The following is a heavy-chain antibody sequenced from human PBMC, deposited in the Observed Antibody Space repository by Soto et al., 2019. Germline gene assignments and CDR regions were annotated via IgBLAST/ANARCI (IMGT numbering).Heavy chain of an antibody. V-gene: IGHV3-23*01. Sequence: EVQLLESGGDLVQPGGSLRLSCAASGFTFSRYTMSWVRQVPGKGLEWVSGINGGDAPTYYVKYVKRRFTISRANSKNRLYLQMDNLRAEDTAIYYCAKDKVPDGAWDFDYWGQGTLVTVSS. J-gene: IGHJ4*02. D-gene: IGHD2-2*01. CDR2: INGGDAPT. CDR3: AKDKVPDGAWDFDY. CDR1: GFTFSRYT.